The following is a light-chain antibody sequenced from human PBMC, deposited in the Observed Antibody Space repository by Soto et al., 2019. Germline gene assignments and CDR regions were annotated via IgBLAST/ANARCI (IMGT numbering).Light chain of an antibody. CDR3: CSYAGSSTFNWV. CDR1: SSDVGSYNL. J-gene: IGLJ3*02. CDR2: EVS. Sequence: QSALTQPASVSGSPGQSITISCTGTSSDVGSYNLVSWYQQHPGKAPKLMIYEVSKRPSGVSNRFSGSKSGNTASLTISGLQAEDEADYYCCSYAGSSTFNWVFGGGTKVTGL. V-gene: IGLV2-23*02.